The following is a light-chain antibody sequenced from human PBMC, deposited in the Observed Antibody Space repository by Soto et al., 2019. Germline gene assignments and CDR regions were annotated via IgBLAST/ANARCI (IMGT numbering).Light chain of an antibody. V-gene: IGKV3-15*01. CDR2: GAS. CDR1: QSVSIY. Sequence: EIVLTQSPGTLSLSPGERATLSCSASQSVSIYLAWYQQKPGQAPRLLIYGASTRATGIPARFSGSGSGTEFTLTISSLQSEDFAVYYCQQYNNWPRTFGQGTKVDIK. CDR3: QQYNNWPRT. J-gene: IGKJ1*01.